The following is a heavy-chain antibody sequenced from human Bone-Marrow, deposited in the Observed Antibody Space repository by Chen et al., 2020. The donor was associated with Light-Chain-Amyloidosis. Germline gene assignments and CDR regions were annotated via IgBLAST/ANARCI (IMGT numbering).Heavy chain of an antibody. CDR2: VSGSTVST. CDR3: TRKGGYFDF. J-gene: IGHJ4*02. Sequence: MSWVRQAPGKGLEWVSTVSGSTVSTYYAGAVKGRFIISRDNSKSTLYLQMNSLRAGDTAVYFRTRKGGYFDFWGQGSLVTVSS. V-gene: IGHV3-23*01. D-gene: IGHD3-10*01.